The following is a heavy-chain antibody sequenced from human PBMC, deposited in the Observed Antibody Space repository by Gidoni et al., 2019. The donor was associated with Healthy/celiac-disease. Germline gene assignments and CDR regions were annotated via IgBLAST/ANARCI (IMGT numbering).Heavy chain of an antibody. V-gene: IGHV3-23*04. CDR3: AKAGNCSSTSCYFGNYYGMDV. CDR1: GFTFSSYA. Sequence: EVQLVESGGGLVQPGGSLRLSCPASGFTFSSYAMSWVRQDPGKGLEWVAGISGSGGSTYDADSVKGRFTISRDNSKNTLYLQMNSLRAEDTAVYYCAKAGNCSSTSCYFGNYYGMDVWGQGTTVTVSS. D-gene: IGHD2-2*01. CDR2: ISGSGGST. J-gene: IGHJ6*02.